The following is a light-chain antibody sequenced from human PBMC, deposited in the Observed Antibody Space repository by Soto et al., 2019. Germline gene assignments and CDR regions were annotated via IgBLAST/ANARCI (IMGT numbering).Light chain of an antibody. V-gene: IGLV2-14*01. Sequence: QSVLTQPASLSGSPGRWITISCTGTRRDVGGYNYVYWHQQHPGKAPKLMIYDVTNRPSGVSDRFSGSKSGNTASLTISGLQAEDEADYYCSSYTSSSTYVFGAGTKVTV. CDR1: RRDVGGYNY. CDR2: DVT. J-gene: IGLJ1*01. CDR3: SSYTSSSTYV.